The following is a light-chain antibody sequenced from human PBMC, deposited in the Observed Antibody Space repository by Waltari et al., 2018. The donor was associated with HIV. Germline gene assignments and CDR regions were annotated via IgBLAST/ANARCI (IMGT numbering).Light chain of an antibody. Sequence: QTVVTQEPSFSVSPGGTVTLTCGLSSGSVSTTYYPSWYQQTPGQAPRTLIYSTNTRPSGVPDRFSGSILGNKAALTITGAQADDESDYYCVLYMGSGLRVFGGGTKLTVL. CDR2: STN. V-gene: IGLV8-61*01. CDR1: SGSVSTTYY. CDR3: VLYMGSGLRV. J-gene: IGLJ3*02.